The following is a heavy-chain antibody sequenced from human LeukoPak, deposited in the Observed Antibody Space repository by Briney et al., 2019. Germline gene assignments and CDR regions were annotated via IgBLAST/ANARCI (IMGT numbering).Heavy chain of an antibody. CDR3: ETDNYGTLDY. Sequence: GASVKVSCKASGYTFTTYCIHWVRRAPGQGLEWMGWIDPRSGATKCTQKFQGRVTMTRDTSISTVYLELNGLTFDDTAVYYCETDNYGTLDYWGQGTLVTVSS. J-gene: IGHJ4*02. D-gene: IGHD3-16*01. CDR1: GYTFTTYC. V-gene: IGHV1-2*02. CDR2: IDPRSGAT.